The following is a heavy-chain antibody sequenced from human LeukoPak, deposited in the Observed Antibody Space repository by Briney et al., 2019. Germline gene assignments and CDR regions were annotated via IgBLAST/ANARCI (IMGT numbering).Heavy chain of an antibody. Sequence: GGSLRLSCAASGFTVSGNYMSWVRQAPGKGLEWVSLIYSGAGTYYADSVKGRFTISRDISKNTLYLQMNSLRAEDTAVYYCARGYNNGSFFFDYWGQGTLVTVSS. V-gene: IGHV3-53*01. CDR2: IYSGAGT. D-gene: IGHD1-1*01. CDR3: ARGYNNGSFFFDY. CDR1: GFTVSGNY. J-gene: IGHJ4*02.